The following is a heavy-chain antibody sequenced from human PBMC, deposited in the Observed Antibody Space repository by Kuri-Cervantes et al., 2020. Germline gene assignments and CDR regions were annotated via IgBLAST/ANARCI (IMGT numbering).Heavy chain of an antibody. D-gene: IGHD6-13*01. J-gene: IGHJ6*02. Sequence: ASVKVSCKASGYTFTSYYMHWVRQAPGQGLEWIGIINPSGGSTSYAQKFQGRVTMTRDTSTSTVYMELSSLRSEDTAVYYCARPLYSSSWYDDYYYGMDVWGQGTTVTVSS. CDR1: GYTFTSYY. CDR2: INPSGGST. V-gene: IGHV1-46*01. CDR3: ARPLYSSSWYDDYYYGMDV.